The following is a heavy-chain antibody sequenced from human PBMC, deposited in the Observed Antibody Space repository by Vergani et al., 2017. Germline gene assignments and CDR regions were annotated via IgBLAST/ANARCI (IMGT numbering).Heavy chain of an antibody. V-gene: IGHV1-2*02. J-gene: IGHJ6*03. Sequence: QVQLLQSGAEVKKPGASVKVSCKASGYTFTGYYLHWVRQAPGRGLEWMGWIIPHSGGTQYAQKFQGRITMTRDTSINTAYMDLSRLTSDDTAVYYCTRVGPRSSPFYYMDVWGKGTAVTVSS. CDR1: GYTFTGYY. CDR2: IIPHSGGT. CDR3: TRVGPRSSPFYYMDV.